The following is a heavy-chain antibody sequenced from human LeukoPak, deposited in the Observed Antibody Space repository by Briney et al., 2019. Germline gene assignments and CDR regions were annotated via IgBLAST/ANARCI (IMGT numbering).Heavy chain of an antibody. V-gene: IGHV3-21*01. CDR1: GFTFSSYS. CDR3: ARDACSLDRGYCSSTSCYPPASFDY. D-gene: IGHD2-2*03. J-gene: IGHJ4*02. Sequence: GGSLRLSCAASGFTFSSYSMNWVRQAPGKGLEWVSSISSSSSYIYYADSVKGRFTISRDNAKNSLYLQMNSLRAEDTAVYYCARDACSLDRGYCSSTSCYPPASFDYWGQGTLVTVSS. CDR2: ISSSSSYI.